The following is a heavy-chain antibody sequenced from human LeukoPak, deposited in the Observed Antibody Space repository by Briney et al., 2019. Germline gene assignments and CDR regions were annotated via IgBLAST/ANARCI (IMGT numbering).Heavy chain of an antibody. V-gene: IGHV1-8*03. CDR1: GYTFTSYD. CDR3: AREGLRGRRYHDILTGPDWFDP. J-gene: IGHJ5*02. D-gene: IGHD3-9*01. Sequence: ASVKVSCKASGYTFTSYDINWVRQATGQGLEWMGWMNPYSGNTGYAQRFQGRVTITRNTSISTAYMELSSLRSEDTAVYYCAREGLRGRRYHDILTGPDWFDPWGQGTLVTVSS. CDR2: MNPYSGNT.